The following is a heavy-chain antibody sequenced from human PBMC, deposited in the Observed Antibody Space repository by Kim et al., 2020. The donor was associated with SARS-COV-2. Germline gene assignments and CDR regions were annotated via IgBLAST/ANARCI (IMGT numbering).Heavy chain of an antibody. Sequence: YSPRFQGRVTITRDTYASPAYRELSSLRSEDTAVYYCARDGSGSYNWFDPWGQGTLVTVSS. D-gene: IGHD3-10*01. CDR3: ARDGSGSYNWFDP. V-gene: IGHV1-3*01. J-gene: IGHJ5*02.